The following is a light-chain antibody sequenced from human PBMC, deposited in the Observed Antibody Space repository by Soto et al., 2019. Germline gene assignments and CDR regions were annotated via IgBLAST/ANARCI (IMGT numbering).Light chain of an antibody. CDR1: SSDVGGYNL. V-gene: IGLV2-23*03. CDR3: CSYAGSNAIHVV. Sequence: QSALTQPASVSGSPGQSITISCTGTSSDVGGYNLVSWYQQHPGKAPKLMIYDGSNRPSGVSNRFSGSKSGNTASLTISGLQAEAEADYDCCSYAGSNAIHVVFGGGTKVTVL. CDR2: DGS. J-gene: IGLJ2*01.